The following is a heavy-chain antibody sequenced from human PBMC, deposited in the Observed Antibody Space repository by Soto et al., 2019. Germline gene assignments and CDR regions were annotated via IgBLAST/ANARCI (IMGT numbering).Heavy chain of an antibody. CDR2: ISGSGGTT. V-gene: IGHV3-23*01. J-gene: IGHJ4*02. D-gene: IGHD3-22*01. Sequence: GGSLRLSCAASGVTFSSYAMSWVRQAPGKGLEWVSAISGSGGTTYYADSAKGRFTISRDNSKNTLYLQMNSLRAEDTAVYYCAKGGPLVLMDYWGQGTLVTVSS. CDR3: AKGGPLVLMDY. CDR1: GVTFSSYA.